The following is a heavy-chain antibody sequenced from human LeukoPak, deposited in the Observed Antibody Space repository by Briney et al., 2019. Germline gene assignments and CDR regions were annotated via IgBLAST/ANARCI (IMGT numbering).Heavy chain of an antibody. J-gene: IGHJ4*02. CDR1: GYSFTAYY. D-gene: IGHD1-1*01. CDR2: IDPNSGAT. Sequence: ASVKVSCKASGYSFTAYYLHWVRQAPGQGLEWMGWIDPNSGATNYARKFQGRVTITRDTSIGTAYMELSSLISDDTAVYCARVTTSFDYWGQGTLVTVSS. CDR3: ARVTTSFDY. V-gene: IGHV1-2*02.